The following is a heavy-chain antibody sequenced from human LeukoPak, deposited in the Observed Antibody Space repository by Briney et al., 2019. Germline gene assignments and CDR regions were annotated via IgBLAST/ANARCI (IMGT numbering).Heavy chain of an antibody. V-gene: IGHV3-23*01. CDR2: ISGDTTAT. CDR3: AKDSGY. CDR1: GFTFSSA. D-gene: IGHD3-10*01. J-gene: IGHJ4*02. Sequence: GGSLRLSCAASGFTFSSAMTWVRQAPGKGLEWVSTISGDTTATWYADSVKGRFTISRDNSKNTLYLQMNSLRAEDTAVYYCAKDSGYWGQGTLVTVSS.